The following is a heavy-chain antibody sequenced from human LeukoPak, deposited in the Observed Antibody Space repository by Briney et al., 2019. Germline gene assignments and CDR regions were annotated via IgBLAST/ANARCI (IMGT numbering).Heavy chain of an antibody. CDR2: INHSGST. J-gene: IGHJ3*02. Sequence: SETLSLTCAVYGEPFNGYYWNWIRQSPGKGLEWIGEINHSGSTNYNPFLKSRVTISVDTSKNQFSLKLSSVTAADTAVYFCARDRRYYDASGYYLGRHAFDIWGRGTMVTVSS. V-gene: IGHV4-34*01. CDR3: ARDRRYYDASGYYLGRHAFDI. D-gene: IGHD3-22*01. CDR1: GEPFNGYY.